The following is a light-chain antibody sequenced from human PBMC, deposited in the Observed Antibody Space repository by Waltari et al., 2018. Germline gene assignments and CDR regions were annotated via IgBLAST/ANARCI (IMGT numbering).Light chain of an antibody. CDR1: HSVHWY. Sequence: EIVLTQSPATLSLSPGERATLSCRASHSVHWYLAWYQQRPGQAPRLLIYDAPNRATGIPARFSGSGSETDFTLPISSLEPEDSAVYYCQQRRNWPLTFGGGTKVEIK. J-gene: IGKJ4*01. V-gene: IGKV3-11*01. CDR3: QQRRNWPLT. CDR2: DAP.